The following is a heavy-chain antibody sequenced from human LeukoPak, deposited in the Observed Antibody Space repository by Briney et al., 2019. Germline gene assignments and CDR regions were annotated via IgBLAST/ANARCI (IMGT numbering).Heavy chain of an antibody. V-gene: IGHV3-23*01. CDR1: GGSISTYY. CDR3: AKDWRLAPLGYCSGGSCYPYYFDY. Sequence: PSETLSLTCSVSGGSISTYYWSWVRQAPGKGLEWVSAISGSGGSTYYADSVKGRFTISRDNSKNTLYLQMNSLRAEDTAVYYCAKDWRLAPLGYCSGGSCYPYYFDYWGQGTLVTVSS. J-gene: IGHJ4*02. CDR2: ISGSGGST. D-gene: IGHD2-15*01.